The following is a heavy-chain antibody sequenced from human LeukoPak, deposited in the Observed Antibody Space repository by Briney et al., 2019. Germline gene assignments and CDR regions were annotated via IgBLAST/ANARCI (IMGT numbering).Heavy chain of an antibody. CDR3: ARDGDRIAVAGQYYYYYGMDV. CDR1: GFTFSSYA. D-gene: IGHD6-19*01. CDR2: ISGSGGST. Sequence: GGSLRLPCAASGFTFSSYAMSWVRQAPGKGLEWVSAISGSGGSTYYADSVKGRFTISRDNAKNSLYLQMNSLRAEDTAVYYCARDGDRIAVAGQYYYYYGMDVWGKGTTVTVSS. J-gene: IGHJ6*04. V-gene: IGHV3-23*01.